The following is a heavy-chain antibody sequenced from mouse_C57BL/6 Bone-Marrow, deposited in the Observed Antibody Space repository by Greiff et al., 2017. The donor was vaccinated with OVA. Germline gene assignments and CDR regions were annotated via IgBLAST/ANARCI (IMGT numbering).Heavy chain of an antibody. CDR1: GYTFTSYW. Sequence: QVQLQQPGAELVRPGTSVKLSCKASGYTFTSYWMHWVKQRPGQGLEWIGVIDPSDSYTNYNQKFKGKATLTVDTSSSTAYMQLSRLTSEDSAVYYCSRYEAWFAYWGQGTLVTVSA. CDR2: IDPSDSYT. CDR3: SRYEAWFAY. J-gene: IGHJ3*01. V-gene: IGHV1-59*01. D-gene: IGHD2-3*01.